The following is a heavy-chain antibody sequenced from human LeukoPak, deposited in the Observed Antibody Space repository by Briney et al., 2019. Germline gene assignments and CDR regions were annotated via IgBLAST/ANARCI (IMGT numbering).Heavy chain of an antibody. CDR1: GGSFSGYY. CDR3: ARHMGGGVTDY. J-gene: IGHJ4*02. D-gene: IGHD3-10*01. Sequence: PSETLSLTCAVYGGSFSGYYWSWIRQPPGKGLEWIGEINHSGSTNYNPSLKSRVTISVDTSKNQFSLKLSSVTAADTAVYYCARHMGGGVTDYWGQGTLVTVSS. CDR2: INHSGST. V-gene: IGHV4-34*01.